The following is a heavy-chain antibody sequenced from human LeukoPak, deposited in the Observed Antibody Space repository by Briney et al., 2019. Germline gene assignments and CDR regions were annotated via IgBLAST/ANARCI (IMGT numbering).Heavy chain of an antibody. D-gene: IGHD6-19*01. Sequence: GSLRLSCTASGFTFSTAFMNWVRQPPGKGLEWIGSIYHSGSTYYNPSLKSRVTISVDRSKNQFSLKLSSVTAADTAVYYCARGPLAVGHSYYFDYWGQGTLVTVSS. J-gene: IGHJ4*02. V-gene: IGHV4-38-2*02. CDR1: GFTFSTAF. CDR3: ARGPLAVGHSYYFDY. CDR2: IYHSGST.